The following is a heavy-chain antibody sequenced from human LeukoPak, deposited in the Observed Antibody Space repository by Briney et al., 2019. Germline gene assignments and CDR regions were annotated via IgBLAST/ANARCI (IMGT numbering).Heavy chain of an antibody. CDR1: GYTFTSYY. V-gene: IGHV1-46*01. CDR3: AVLGYCSGGSCYPHDVFDY. D-gene: IGHD2-15*01. J-gene: IGHJ4*02. Sequence: ASVRVSCKASGYTFTSYYMHWVRQAPGQGLEWMGIINPSGGSTSYVQKFQGRVTMTRDTSTSTVYMELSSLRSEDTAVYYCAVLGYCSGGSCYPHDVFDYWGQGTLVTVSS. CDR2: INPSGGST.